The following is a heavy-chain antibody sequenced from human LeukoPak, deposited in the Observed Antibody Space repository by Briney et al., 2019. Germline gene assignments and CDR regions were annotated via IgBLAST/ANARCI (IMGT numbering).Heavy chain of an antibody. CDR1: GGSFSGYY. CDR3: ARRRYCSSTSCRNWFDP. V-gene: IGHV4-34*01. CDR2: INHSGST. J-gene: IGHJ5*02. Sequence: SETLSLTCAVYGGSFSGYYWSWIRQPPGKGLEWIGEINHSGSTNYNPSLKSRVTISVDTSKNQFSLKLSPVTAADTAVYYCARRRYCSSTSCRNWFDPWGQGTLVTVSS. D-gene: IGHD2-2*01.